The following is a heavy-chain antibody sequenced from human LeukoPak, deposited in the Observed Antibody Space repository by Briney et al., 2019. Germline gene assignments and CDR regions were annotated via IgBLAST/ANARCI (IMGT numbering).Heavy chain of an antibody. CDR1: GFTVSSNY. Sequence: GGSLRLSCAASGFTVSSNYMSWDRQAPGKGLEWVSVIYSGGSTYYADSVKGRFTISRDNSKNTLYLQMNSLRAEDTAVYYCARGEGLAARLWFDPWGQGTLVTVSS. V-gene: IGHV3-53*01. CDR2: IYSGGST. D-gene: IGHD6-6*01. CDR3: ARGEGLAARLWFDP. J-gene: IGHJ5*02.